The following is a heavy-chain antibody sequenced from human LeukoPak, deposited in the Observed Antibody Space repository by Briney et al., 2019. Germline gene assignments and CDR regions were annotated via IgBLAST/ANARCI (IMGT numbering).Heavy chain of an antibody. CDR3: ARLQFFSGGYSAFGS. CDR1: SGSLRENY. J-gene: IGHJ4*02. D-gene: IGHD2-15*01. Sequence: SETLSLTCNVSSGSLRENYWRWIRRSPGKRLEWSAEINHSGSTNYNPSVTSRVSITADTSKNHFSLRLSSVTAADTAVYYFARLQFFSGGYSAFGSWGQGSQVSVSS. CDR2: INHSGST. V-gene: IGHV4-34*01.